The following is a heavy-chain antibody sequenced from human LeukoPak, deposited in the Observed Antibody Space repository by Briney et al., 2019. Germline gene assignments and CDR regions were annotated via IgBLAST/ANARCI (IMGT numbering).Heavy chain of an antibody. D-gene: IGHD3-22*01. CDR3: AREGDYYDTSGTLDY. CDR1: GGSISSSTFY. Sequence: SETLSLTCTASGGSISSSTFYWGWIRQPPGRGLEWIGTIYYSGSTFYNPSLKSRVTVSVDTAKNQFSLKLSSLTAADTAVYCCAREGDYYDTSGTLDYWGQGTLVTVPS. CDR2: IYYSGST. J-gene: IGHJ4*02. V-gene: IGHV4-39*07.